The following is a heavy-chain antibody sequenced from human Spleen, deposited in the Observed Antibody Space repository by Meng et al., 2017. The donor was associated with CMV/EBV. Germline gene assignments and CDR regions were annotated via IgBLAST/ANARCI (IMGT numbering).Heavy chain of an antibody. D-gene: IGHD3-10*01. CDR1: GSSLRGNY. J-gene: IGHJ4*02. V-gene: IGHV4-34*01. Sequence: LSLTCTVRGSSLRGNYWAWIRQPPGKGPEWIGEISQSGRTNYNPSFKSRVTMSVHTSERQFSLELTSVTGADTAVYFCARQGRVYFDYWGQGSLVTVSS. CDR2: ISQSGRT. CDR3: ARQGRVYFDY.